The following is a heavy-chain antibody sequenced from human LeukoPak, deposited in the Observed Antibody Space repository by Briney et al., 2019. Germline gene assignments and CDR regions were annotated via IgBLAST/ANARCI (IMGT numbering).Heavy chain of an antibody. CDR1: GFIFTNYF. Sequence: GGSLRLSCAASGFIFTNYFMSWVRQAPRKGPEWVASIKHDGSEKYYVDSVRGRFTISRDNTMNSLYLQMSSLRAEDTAVYYCATDRGWRTSGYYLYYFEYWGQGTLVTYSS. V-gene: IGHV3-7*01. J-gene: IGHJ4*02. D-gene: IGHD3-3*01. CDR2: IKHDGSEK. CDR3: ATDRGWRTSGYYLYYFEY.